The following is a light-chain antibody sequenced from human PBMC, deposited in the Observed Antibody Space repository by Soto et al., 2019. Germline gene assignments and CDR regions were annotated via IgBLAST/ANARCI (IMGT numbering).Light chain of an antibody. CDR2: EVS. CDR3: TSYTTSSTLV. J-gene: IGLJ1*01. Sequence: QSALTQPASVSGSPGQSITISCTGTSSDVGGYNFVSWYQQLPDKAPKLMIFEVSNRPSGVSHRFSGSKSGNTASLTISGLLAQDEADYYCTSYTTSSTLVFGTGTKVTVL. V-gene: IGLV2-14*01. CDR1: SSDVGGYNF.